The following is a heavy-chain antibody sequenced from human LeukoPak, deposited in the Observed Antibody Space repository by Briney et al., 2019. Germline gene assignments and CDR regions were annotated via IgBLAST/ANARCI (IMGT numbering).Heavy chain of an antibody. Sequence: SETLSLTCTVSGASISTYYWSWIRQPAGKGLEWIGEINHSGSTNYNPSLKSRVTISVDTSKNQFSLKLSSVTAADTAVYYCARTRYYYGSGSYRWFDPWGQGTLVTVSS. V-gene: IGHV4-34*01. J-gene: IGHJ5*02. D-gene: IGHD3-10*01. CDR3: ARTRYYYGSGSYRWFDP. CDR2: INHSGST. CDR1: GASISTYY.